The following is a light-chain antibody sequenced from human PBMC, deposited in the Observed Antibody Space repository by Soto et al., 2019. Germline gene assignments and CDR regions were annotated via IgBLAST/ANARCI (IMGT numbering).Light chain of an antibody. CDR2: SNN. CDR1: SSNIGSNA. Sequence: QPVLTQPPSASGTPGQRVTVSCSGSSSNIGSNAVNWYQQLPGTAPKLLIHSNNQRPSGVPDRFSGSKSGTSASLAISWLQSEDEADYYCAAWDDSLNGVVFGGGTKLTVL. CDR3: AAWDDSLNGVV. J-gene: IGLJ3*02. V-gene: IGLV1-44*01.